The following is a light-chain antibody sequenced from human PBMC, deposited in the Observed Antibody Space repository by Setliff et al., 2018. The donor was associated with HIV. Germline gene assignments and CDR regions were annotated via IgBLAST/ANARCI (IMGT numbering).Light chain of an antibody. Sequence: TLSLSPGERATLSCRASQSVTSTYFAWYQQKPGQAPRLLIYAASTRATGIPDRFSGSGSGTDFTLTISRLEPEDFAVYYCQQYVRSPLTFGGGTKVDIK. CDR2: AAS. J-gene: IGKJ4*01. CDR1: QSVTSTY. V-gene: IGKV3-20*01. CDR3: QQYVRSPLT.